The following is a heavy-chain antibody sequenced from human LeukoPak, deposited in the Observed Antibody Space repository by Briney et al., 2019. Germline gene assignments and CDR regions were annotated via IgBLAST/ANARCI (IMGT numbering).Heavy chain of an antibody. V-gene: IGHV5-51*01. CDR2: IYPCDSDT. CDR3: ARRGNYYEFDY. Sequence: GESLKISCKGSGYSFTRYWIGWVRQMPGKGLEWMGIIYPCDSDTRYSPSFQGQVTISADKSITTAYLQWSSLKASDTAMYYCARRGNYYEFDYWGQGTLVTVSS. J-gene: IGHJ4*02. D-gene: IGHD1-26*01. CDR1: GYSFTRYW.